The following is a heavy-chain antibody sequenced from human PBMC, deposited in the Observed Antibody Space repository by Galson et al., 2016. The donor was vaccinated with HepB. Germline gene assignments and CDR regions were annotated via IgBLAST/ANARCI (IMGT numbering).Heavy chain of an antibody. V-gene: IGHV1-8*01. J-gene: IGHJ5*02. CDR3: ARDYGGNPGWFDP. CDR2: MNPNSGDT. D-gene: IGHD4-23*01. Sequence: SCKASGYTFTSYDLNWVRQATGQGLEWLGWMNPNSGDTGYAQKFQGRVTLTRSTSLRTAYMELRSLASEDTAVYYCARDYGGNPGWFDPWGQGTLVTVSS. CDR1: GYTFTSYD.